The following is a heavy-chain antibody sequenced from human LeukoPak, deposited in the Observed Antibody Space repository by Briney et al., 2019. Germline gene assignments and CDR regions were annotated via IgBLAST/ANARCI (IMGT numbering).Heavy chain of an antibody. V-gene: IGHV1-2*02. J-gene: IGHJ5*02. CDR1: GYTFTGYY. Sequence: GASVKVSCKASGYTFTGYYMHWVRQAPGQGLEWMGWINPNSGGTNYAQKFQGRVTMTRDTSISTAYMDLSRLRSDDTAVYYCARGMGVLVPAATWFDPRGQGTLVTVSS. CDR2: INPNSGGT. D-gene: IGHD2-2*01. CDR3: ARGMGVLVPAATWFDP.